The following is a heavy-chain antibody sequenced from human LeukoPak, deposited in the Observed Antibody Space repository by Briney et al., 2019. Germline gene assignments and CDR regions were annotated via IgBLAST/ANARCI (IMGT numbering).Heavy chain of an antibody. CDR1: GFTFSSYS. J-gene: IGHJ3*01. CDR3: AKARIASAGTGAFDV. CDR2: FSATDGSA. V-gene: IGHV3-23*01. D-gene: IGHD6-13*01. Sequence: GGSLRLSCAASGFTFSSYSLNWVRQAPGKGLEWVSAFSATDGSAQYAESVKGRFTISRDNSKNSLYLQMNSLRDEDTAVYYCAKARIASAGTGAFDVWGQGTMVTVSS.